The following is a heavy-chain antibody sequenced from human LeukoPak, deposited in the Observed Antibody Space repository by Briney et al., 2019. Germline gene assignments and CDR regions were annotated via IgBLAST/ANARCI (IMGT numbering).Heavy chain of an antibody. V-gene: IGHV1-18*01. D-gene: IGHD3-16*02. CDR3: ARGHAFGGVIALDY. J-gene: IGHJ4*02. Sequence: KLQGRVAMTTDTSTSTAYMELRSLRSDDTAVYYCARGHAFGGVIALDYWGQGTLVTVSS.